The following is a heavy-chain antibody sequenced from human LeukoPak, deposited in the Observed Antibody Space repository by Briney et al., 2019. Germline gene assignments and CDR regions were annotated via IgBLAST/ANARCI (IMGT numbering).Heavy chain of an antibody. J-gene: IGHJ3*01. CDR1: RGTLCNYA. D-gene: IGHD3-22*01. CDR3: AGALFHFDSSGYAMGAYDL. CDR2: TTPIFGSA. V-gene: IGHV1-69*05. Sequence: SLRASCEASRGTLCNYALNCGPRAPGGGLGWRGGTTPIFGSAEYAQNFQGRVTVTTDESTSTAYMEMSGLRSDDTAVYYCAGALFHFDSSGYAMGAYDLWGQGTMVTVSS.